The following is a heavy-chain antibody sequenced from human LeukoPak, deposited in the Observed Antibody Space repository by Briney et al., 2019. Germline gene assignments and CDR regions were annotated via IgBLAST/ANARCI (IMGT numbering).Heavy chain of an antibody. CDR2: IYYSGST. CDR3: AREGYYGSGSYYNPYYSYMDV. D-gene: IGHD3-10*01. V-gene: IGHV4-39*07. CDR1: GGSISSSSYY. Sequence: SETLSLTCTVSGGSISSSSYYWDWIRQPPGKGLEWIGNIYYSGSTDYNPSLKSRVTISVETSKNQFSLKLSSVTAADTAVYYCAREGYYGSGSYYNPYYSYMDVWGKGTTVTISS. J-gene: IGHJ6*03.